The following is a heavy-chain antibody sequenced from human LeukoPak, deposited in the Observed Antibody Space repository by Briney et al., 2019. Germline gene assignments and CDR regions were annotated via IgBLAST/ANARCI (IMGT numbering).Heavy chain of an antibody. CDR2: ISSSGGST. CDR1: GFTFSSYA. J-gene: IGHJ4*02. CDR3: ARGLAGPFDY. Sequence: PGGSLRLSCAASGFTFSSYAMSWVRQAPGKGLEWVSAISSSGGSTYYADSVKGRFTISRDNSKNTLYLQMNSLRAEDTAVYYCARGLAGPFDYWGQGTLVTVSS. V-gene: IGHV3-23*01.